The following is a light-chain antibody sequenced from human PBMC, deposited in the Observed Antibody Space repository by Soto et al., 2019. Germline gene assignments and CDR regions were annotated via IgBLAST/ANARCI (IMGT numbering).Light chain of an antibody. CDR1: QSISSW. V-gene: IGKV1-5*03. CDR3: QQYETYWT. J-gene: IGKJ1*01. Sequence: DIQMTQSPSTLSASVGDSVTLTCRASQSISSWLAWYQQKPGQAPKLLIYKASILESGVPSRFSGSGFGTGFTLTITSLEPDDFATDDCQQYETYWTVGQWTKVECK. CDR2: KAS.